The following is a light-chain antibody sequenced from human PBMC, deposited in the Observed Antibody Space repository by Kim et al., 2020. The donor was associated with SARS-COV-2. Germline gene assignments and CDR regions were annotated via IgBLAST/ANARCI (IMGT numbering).Light chain of an antibody. J-gene: IGLJ1*01. CDR1: SSNIGAGYD. V-gene: IGLV1-40*01. Sequence: SVLTQPPSVSGAPGQRVTLSCTGSSSNIGAGYDAHWYQQLPGRAPKLLISGNNKRPSGVPDRFSGSKSGTSASLAITGLQADDEADYYCQSYDSSLNAYVFGTGTKVTVL. CDR2: GNN. CDR3: QSYDSSLNAYV.